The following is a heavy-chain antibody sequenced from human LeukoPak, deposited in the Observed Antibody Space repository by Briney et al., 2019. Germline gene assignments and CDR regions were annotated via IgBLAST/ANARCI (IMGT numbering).Heavy chain of an antibody. Sequence: GGSLRLSCAASGFTFSSYAMSWVRQAPGKGLEWVSAISGSGGSTYYADSVKGRFTISRDNSKNTLYLQMNSLRAEDTAVYYCAKDTPLDYDFWSGYSFYWGQGTLVTVSS. CDR3: AKDTPLDYDFWSGYSFY. CDR2: ISGSGGST. J-gene: IGHJ4*02. CDR1: GFTFSSYA. V-gene: IGHV3-23*01. D-gene: IGHD3-3*01.